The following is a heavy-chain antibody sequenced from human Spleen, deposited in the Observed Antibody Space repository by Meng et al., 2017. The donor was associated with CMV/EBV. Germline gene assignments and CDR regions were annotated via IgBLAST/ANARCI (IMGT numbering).Heavy chain of an antibody. CDR3: ARGRQSRNWFDP. V-gene: IGHV1-8*01. CDR1: GYTFNSYD. CDR2: MNPNSGNT. J-gene: IGHJ5*02. Sequence: SCKASGYTFNSYDINWVRQATGQGLEWMGWMNPNSGNTGYAQKFQGRVTMTRNTSISTAYMELSSLRSEDTAVYYCARGRQSRNWFDPWGQGTLVTVSS.